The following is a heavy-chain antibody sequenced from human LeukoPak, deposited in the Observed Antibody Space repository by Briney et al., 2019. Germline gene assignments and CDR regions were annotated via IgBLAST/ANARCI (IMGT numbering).Heavy chain of an antibody. D-gene: IGHD3-3*01. CDR3: ASLTEHYDFWSGNYYYYMDV. V-gene: IGHV3-48*01. J-gene: IGHJ6*03. CDR2: ISSSSSTI. Sequence: GGSLRLSCAASGFTFSSYSMNWVRQAPGTGLEWVSYISSSSSTIYYADSVKGRFTISRDNAKNSLYLQMNSLRAEDTAVYYCASLTEHYDFWSGNYYYYMDVRGKGTTVTVSS. CDR1: GFTFSSYS.